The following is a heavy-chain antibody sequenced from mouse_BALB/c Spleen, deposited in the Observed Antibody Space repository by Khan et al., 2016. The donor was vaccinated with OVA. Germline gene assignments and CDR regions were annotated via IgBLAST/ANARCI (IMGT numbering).Heavy chain of an antibody. D-gene: IGHD1-1*01. CDR3: ARGNYYGDYFDY. CDR2: ISYSGVT. Sequence: QLEESGPGLVKPSQSLTLTCTVTGYSITSGYAWNWLRQFPGNKLEWMGYISYSGVTSYTPTLKSRISITRDTSKNQFFLQLTSVTTEDTATYYCARGNYYGDYFDYWGQGTTLTVSS. V-gene: IGHV3-2*02. J-gene: IGHJ2*01. CDR1: GYSITSGYA.